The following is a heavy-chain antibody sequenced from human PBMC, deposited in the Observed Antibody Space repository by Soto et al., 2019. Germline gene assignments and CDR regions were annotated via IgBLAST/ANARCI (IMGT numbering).Heavy chain of an antibody. J-gene: IGHJ4*02. Sequence: GGSLRLSCAASGFTFSSYSMNWVRQAPGKGLEWVSRINSDGSSITYADSVKGRFTISRDNAKNTLYLQMSSLRVEDTAVYYCAKDWYYTIDYWGQGTPVTVSS. V-gene: IGHV3-74*01. CDR3: AKDWYYTIDY. D-gene: IGHD3-3*01. CDR2: INSDGSSI. CDR1: GFTFSSYS.